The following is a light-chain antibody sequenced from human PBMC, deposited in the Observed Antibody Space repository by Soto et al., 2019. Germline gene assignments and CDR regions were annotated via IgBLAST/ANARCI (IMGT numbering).Light chain of an antibody. Sequence: DVQMTQSPSTLSASVGDRVTITCRASQSVSDWLAWYRQRPGEAPNLLIYKASTLDRGVPPRFSGSGSGTEFTLTISTLHPDDFTTYYCQQYDTYPLTCGGGTKVEIK. V-gene: IGKV1-5*03. CDR1: QSVSDW. CDR2: KAS. J-gene: IGKJ4*01. CDR3: QQYDTYPLT.